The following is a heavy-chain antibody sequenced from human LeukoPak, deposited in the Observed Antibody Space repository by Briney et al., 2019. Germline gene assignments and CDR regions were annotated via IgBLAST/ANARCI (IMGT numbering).Heavy chain of an antibody. V-gene: IGHV4-4*09. J-gene: IGHJ6*03. CDR2: IYTSGST. Sequence: SETLSLTCTVPGGSISSYYWSWIRQPPGKGLEWIGYIYTSGSTNYNPSLKSRVTISVDTSKNQFSLKLSSVTAADTAVYYCARDGGYCSSTSCYPLYYYMDVWGKGTTVTVSS. D-gene: IGHD2-2*01. CDR3: ARDGGYCSSTSCYPLYYYMDV. CDR1: GGSISSYY.